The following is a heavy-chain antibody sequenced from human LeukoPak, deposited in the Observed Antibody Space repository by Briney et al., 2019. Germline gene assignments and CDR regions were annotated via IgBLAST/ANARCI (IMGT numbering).Heavy chain of an antibody. D-gene: IGHD3-22*01. J-gene: IGHJ4*02. CDR3: AKAGYYDSRRPIDY. Sequence: GGSLRLSCAASGFTFSSYAMHWVRQAPGKGLEWMAVISYDGSNKYYADSVKGRFTISRDNSKNTLYLQMNSLRAEDTAVYYCAKAGYYDSRRPIDYWGQGTLVTVSS. CDR2: ISYDGSNK. V-gene: IGHV3-30-3*01. CDR1: GFTFSSYA.